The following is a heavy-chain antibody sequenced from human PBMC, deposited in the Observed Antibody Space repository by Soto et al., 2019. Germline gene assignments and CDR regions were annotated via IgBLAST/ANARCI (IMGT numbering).Heavy chain of an antibody. J-gene: IGHJ4*03. D-gene: IGHD1-26*01. CDR2: INDSGSA. CDR1: GGSMSSYY. CDR3: ARGGGYHDY. Sequence: SETLSLTCTVSGGSMSSYYWNWIRQPPGRGLEWIGYINDSGSAHYNPSLKSRVTISVDTFKNQFSLKLTSVTAADTAVYYCARGGGYHDYWGQGTLVTVYS. V-gene: IGHV4-59*01.